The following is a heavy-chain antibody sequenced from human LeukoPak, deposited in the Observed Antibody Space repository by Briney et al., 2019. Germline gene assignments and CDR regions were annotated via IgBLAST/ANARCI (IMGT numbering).Heavy chain of an antibody. CDR2: ISPSGGST. D-gene: IGHD5-24*01. CDR3: ARDNSVRDEAWWFNP. Sequence: ASVKVSCKAFGYTFTSNYMHWVRHAPGQGPGWMGVISPSGGSTTSAQKFQGRVTLTRDMSTSTDYLELSSLRSEDTAVYYCARDNSVRDEAWWFNPWGQGTLVTASS. V-gene: IGHV1-46*01. CDR1: GYTFTSNY. J-gene: IGHJ5*02.